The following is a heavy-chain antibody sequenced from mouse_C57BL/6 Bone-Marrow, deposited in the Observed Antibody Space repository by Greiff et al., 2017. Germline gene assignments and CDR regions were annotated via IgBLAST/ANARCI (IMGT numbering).Heavy chain of an antibody. D-gene: IGHD1-1*01. CDR2: IDPANGNT. V-gene: IGHV14-3*01. Sequence: VQLKQSVAELVRPGASVKLSCTASGFNIKNTYMHWVKQRPEQGLEWIGRIDPANGNTKYAPKFQGKATLTADTSSNTAYLQLSSLTSEDTAFYYCARDGRPVRYRFAYWGQGNRVTVSA. CDR3: ARDGRPVRYRFAY. CDR1: GFNIKNTY. J-gene: IGHJ3*01.